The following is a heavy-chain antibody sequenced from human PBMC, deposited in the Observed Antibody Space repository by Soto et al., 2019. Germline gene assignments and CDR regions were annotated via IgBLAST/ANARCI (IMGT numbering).Heavy chain of an antibody. CDR3: TTDSPVAGGGPL. V-gene: IGHV3-15*07. D-gene: IGHD6-19*01. J-gene: IGHJ4*02. Sequence: EVQLVESGGGLVKPGGSLRLSCAASGFTFSEAWMNWVRQAPGKGLEWVGRIKSKAAGGTTDYVAPVKGRFTISREDSTNTLFLQMNPLHPEETAVYYCTTDSPVAGGGPLWGQGTLVTVSS. CDR1: GFTFSEAW. CDR2: IKSKAAGGTT.